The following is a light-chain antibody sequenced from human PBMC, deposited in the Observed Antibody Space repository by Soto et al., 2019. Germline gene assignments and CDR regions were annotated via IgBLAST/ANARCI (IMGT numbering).Light chain of an antibody. CDR3: SSYTSSSTLDV. Sequence: QSALTPPASVSGSPGQSITISCTGTSSDVGGYNYVSWYQQHPGKAPKLMIYEVSNRPSGVSNRFSGSKSGNTASLTISGLQAEDEADYYCSSYTSSSTLDVFGTGTKGTV. V-gene: IGLV2-14*01. CDR2: EVS. J-gene: IGLJ1*01. CDR1: SSDVGGYNY.